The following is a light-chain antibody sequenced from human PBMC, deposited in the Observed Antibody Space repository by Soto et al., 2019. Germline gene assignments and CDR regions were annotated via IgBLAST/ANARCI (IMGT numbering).Light chain of an antibody. CDR1: QSVSSTH. CDR3: HQYGSSPQT. CDR2: GAS. Sequence: EIVLTQSPGTLSLSLGDRATLFCRASQSVSSTHLAWYHQKPGQAPRLLIYGASTRASGIPDRFSGSGSGTDFTLTISRLETEDFAVYYCHQYGSSPQTFGQGTKVDIK. J-gene: IGKJ1*01. V-gene: IGKV3-20*01.